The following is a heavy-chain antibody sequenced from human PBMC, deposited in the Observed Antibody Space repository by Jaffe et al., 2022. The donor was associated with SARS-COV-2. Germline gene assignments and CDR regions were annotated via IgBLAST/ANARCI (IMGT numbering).Heavy chain of an antibody. D-gene: IGHD1-1*01. CDR2: INHSGST. J-gene: IGHJ4*02. Sequence: QVQLQQWGAGLLKPSETLSLTCAVYGGSFSGYYWSWIRQPPGKGLEWIGEINHSGSTNYNPSLKSRVTISVDTSKNQFSLKLSSVTAADTAVYYCARGLYPNWNGGYYWGQGTLVTVSS. CDR1: GGSFSGYY. V-gene: IGHV4-34*01. CDR3: ARGLYPNWNGGYY.